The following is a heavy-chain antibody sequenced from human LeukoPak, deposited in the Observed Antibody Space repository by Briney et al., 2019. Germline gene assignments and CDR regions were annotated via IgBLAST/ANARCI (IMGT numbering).Heavy chain of an antibody. CDR1: GYSFTSYW. CDR3: ARLSDSSGYYPDY. Sequence: GESLKIPCKGSGYSFTSYWIAWVRQMPGKGLEWMGIIYPGDSDTRYSPSFQGQVTISADKSISTAYLQWSSLKASDTAMYYCARLSDSSGYYPDYWGQGTLVTVSS. V-gene: IGHV5-51*01. CDR2: IYPGDSDT. J-gene: IGHJ4*02. D-gene: IGHD3-22*01.